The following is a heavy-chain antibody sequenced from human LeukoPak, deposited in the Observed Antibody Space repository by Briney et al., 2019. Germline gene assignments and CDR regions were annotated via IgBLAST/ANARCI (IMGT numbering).Heavy chain of an antibody. Sequence: SQTLSLTCTVSGGSISSGSYYWSWIRQPAGKGLEWIGRIYTSGSTNYNPSLKSRVTISVDTSKNQFSLKLSSVTAADTAVYYCARRTYLSYWYFDLWGRGTLVTVSS. J-gene: IGHJ2*01. D-gene: IGHD1-7*01. CDR2: IYTSGST. CDR3: ARRTYLSYWYFDL. V-gene: IGHV4-61*02. CDR1: GGSISSGSYY.